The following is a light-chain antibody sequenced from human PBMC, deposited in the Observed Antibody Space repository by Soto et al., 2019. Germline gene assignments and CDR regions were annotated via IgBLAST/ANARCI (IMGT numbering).Light chain of an antibody. V-gene: IGKV3-20*01. CDR1: QSVSRDY. CDR3: QQYGSSPRT. J-gene: IGKJ1*01. CDR2: GAS. Sequence: EIVLAESPGTLSLSPGQRATLSCRASQSVSRDYVAWYQHKPGQAPRLLIYGASSRATGIPDRFSGSGSGTDFTLTISRLEPEDFAVYYCQQYGSSPRTFGQGTKVDIK.